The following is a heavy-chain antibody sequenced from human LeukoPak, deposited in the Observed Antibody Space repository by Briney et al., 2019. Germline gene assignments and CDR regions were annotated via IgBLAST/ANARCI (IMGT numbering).Heavy chain of an antibody. CDR2: IIPSLGIT. V-gene: IGHV1-69*04. Sequence: SVRFSCTASAGTFSSYGISWVRQAPGQGLEWMGRIIPSLGITTYAQKFQGRVTITADKSTTTAYTELSSLTSEDTAVYYCSRSDSSGYYMGSYFDYWGQGTLVTVSS. J-gene: IGHJ4*02. CDR1: AGTFSSYG. D-gene: IGHD3-22*01. CDR3: SRSDSSGYYMGSYFDY.